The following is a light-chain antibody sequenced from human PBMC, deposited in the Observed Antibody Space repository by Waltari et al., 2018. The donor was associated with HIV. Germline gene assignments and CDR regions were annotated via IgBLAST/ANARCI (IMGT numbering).Light chain of an antibody. CDR1: SSDIGAYDY. V-gene: IGLV2-14*01. CDR2: EVA. CDR3: SSFTTSDTLL. J-gene: IGLJ2*01. Sequence: QSALTQPASVSGSPGQSITVSCTGTSSDIGAYDYVSWSQQTPGTAPKLVIYEVAYRPSGISNRFSGSKSGNTASLTISGLQTEDEADYYCSSFTTSDTLLFGGGTKVTVL.